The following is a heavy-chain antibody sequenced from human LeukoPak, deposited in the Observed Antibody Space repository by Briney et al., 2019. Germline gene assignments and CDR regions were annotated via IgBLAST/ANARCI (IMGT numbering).Heavy chain of an antibody. CDR1: GFTFSSYG. Sequence: GGSLRLSCAASGFTFSSYGMHWVRQAPGKGLEWVAVISYDGSNKYYADSVKGRFTISRDNSKNTLYLQMNSLRAEDTAVYYCAKDDSSGSYYYYYMDVWGKGTTVTVSS. D-gene: IGHD3-22*01. CDR2: ISYDGSNK. J-gene: IGHJ6*03. CDR3: AKDDSSGSYYYYYMDV. V-gene: IGHV3-30*18.